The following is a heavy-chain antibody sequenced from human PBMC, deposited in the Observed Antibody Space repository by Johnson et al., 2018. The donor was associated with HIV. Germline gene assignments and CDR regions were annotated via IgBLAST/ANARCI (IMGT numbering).Heavy chain of an antibody. V-gene: IGHV3-23*04. CDR3: ARDPFPRFYAFDI. CDR1: GFTFSSYA. CDR2: IGGSGGST. J-gene: IGHJ3*02. Sequence: VQLVESGGGVVQPGRSLRLSCAASGFTFSSYAMHCVRQAPGKGLEWVSGIGGSGGSTFYADSVKGRFTISRDNSKNTLYLQMNSLRAEDTAVYYCARDPFPRFYAFDIWGQGTMVIVSS.